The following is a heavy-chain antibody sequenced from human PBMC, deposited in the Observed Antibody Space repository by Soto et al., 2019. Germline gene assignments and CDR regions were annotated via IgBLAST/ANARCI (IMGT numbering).Heavy chain of an antibody. J-gene: IGHJ2*01. V-gene: IGHV4-30-2*01. Sequence: QVQLQESGSGLVKPAQTLSLTCGVSGDSIDSGGYSWSWLRQPPGKVLEWVGYMYYHGRAYYNPSLRSRVTISGDMSKNQVTLNLTSMTAADTAVYYCARGTMTPTLWWYFDLWGRGILVTVSS. CDR2: MYYHGRA. CDR1: GDSIDSGGYS. CDR3: ARGTMTPTLWWYFDL. D-gene: IGHD4-17*01.